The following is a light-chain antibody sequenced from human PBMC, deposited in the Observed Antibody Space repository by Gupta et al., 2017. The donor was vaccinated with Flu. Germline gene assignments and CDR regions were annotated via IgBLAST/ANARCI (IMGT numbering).Light chain of an antibody. CDR1: GGSIATYC. J-gene: IGLJ2*01. CDR2: EDN. CDR3: QSYDSTSVI. V-gene: IGLV6-57*01. Sequence: KFMLTQPHSVSGSPGMTVTISCTRSGGSIATYCVQWYQQRPGSSPTTVIYEDNERPSGVPDRFSGSIDSSSNSASLTISGLKTEDEADYYCQSYDSTSVIFGGGTKLTVL.